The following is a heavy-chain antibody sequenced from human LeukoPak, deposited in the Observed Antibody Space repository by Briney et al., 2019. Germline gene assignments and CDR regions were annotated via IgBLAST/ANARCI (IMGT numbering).Heavy chain of an antibody. CDR2: IIPMSGTP. CDR1: GGTFSSDA. J-gene: IGHJ4*02. CDR3: ARVRDQLIYYFDY. D-gene: IGHD1-1*01. Sequence: ASVKVSCKASGGTFSSDAINWVRQAPGQGLEWMGGIIPMSGTPNYAQRFQDRVTITADESTSTAYMELSSLRSEDTALYYCARVRDQLIYYFDYWGQGVLVTVSS. V-gene: IGHV1-69*13.